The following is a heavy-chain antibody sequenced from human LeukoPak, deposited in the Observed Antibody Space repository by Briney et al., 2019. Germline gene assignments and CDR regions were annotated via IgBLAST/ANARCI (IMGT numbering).Heavy chain of an antibody. CDR3: AKVGSSWPHYHFDS. Sequence: SETLSLTCTVSGGSISSYYWSWIRQPPGKALEWIGNIYYSGTTYYNPSLQSRVTMSVDTSNNQFSLKLTSVTAADTAVYYCAKVGSSWPHYHFDSWGRGTLVTVSS. CDR1: GGSISSYY. V-gene: IGHV4-59*04. D-gene: IGHD6-13*01. CDR2: IYYSGTT. J-gene: IGHJ4*02.